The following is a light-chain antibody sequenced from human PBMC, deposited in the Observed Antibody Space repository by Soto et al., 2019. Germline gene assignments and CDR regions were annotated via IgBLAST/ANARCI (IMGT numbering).Light chain of an antibody. V-gene: IGKV1-5*03. CDR3: HQYNSYST. Sequence: DIQMTQSPSTLSASVGDRVTITCRASQTISSWLAWYQQRPGKAPKLLSYKASTLKSGVPSRFSGSGSGTEFTLTISSLQPDDFATYYCHQYNSYSTFGQGTKVDIK. CDR2: KAS. J-gene: IGKJ1*01. CDR1: QTISSW.